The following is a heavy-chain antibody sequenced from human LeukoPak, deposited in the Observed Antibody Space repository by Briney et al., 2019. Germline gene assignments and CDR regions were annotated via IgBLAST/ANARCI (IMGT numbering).Heavy chain of an antibody. CDR2: LWHDGNKP. CDR3: AREYYYDSSGYPSDY. Sequence: GGSLRLSCEASGFTFSSYAMHWVRQAPGKGLEWVAVLWHDGNKPYYGNSVRGRFIVSRDNSKNTLYLQMNSLRAEDTAVYYCAREYYYDSSGYPSDYWGQGTLVTVSS. J-gene: IGHJ4*02. V-gene: IGHV3-33*01. CDR1: GFTFSSYA. D-gene: IGHD3-22*01.